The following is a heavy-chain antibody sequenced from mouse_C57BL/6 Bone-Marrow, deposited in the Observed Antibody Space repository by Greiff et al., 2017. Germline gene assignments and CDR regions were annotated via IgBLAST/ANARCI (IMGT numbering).Heavy chain of an antibody. CDR1: GYTFTNYW. J-gene: IGHJ2*01. CDR3: ARYALDGNYDY. V-gene: IGHV1-63*01. CDR2: IYPGDGYT. Sequence: VQLQQSGAELVRPGTSVKMSCKASGYTFTNYWIGWVKQRPGHGLEWIGDIYPGDGYTNYNEKFKGQATLTVDKSSSTAFMQFSSLTSEDSASYYCARYALDGNYDYWGRGTTLTVSA. D-gene: IGHD2-1*01.